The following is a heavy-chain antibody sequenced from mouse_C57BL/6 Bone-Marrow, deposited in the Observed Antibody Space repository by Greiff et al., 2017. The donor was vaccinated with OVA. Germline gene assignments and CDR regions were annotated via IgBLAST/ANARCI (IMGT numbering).Heavy chain of an antibody. CDR1: GFTFSDYG. V-gene: IGHV5-17*01. D-gene: IGHD2-4*01. CDR3: AEYDYDGAWFAY. Sequence: DVKLVESGGGLVKPGGSLKLSCAASGFTFSDYGMHWVRQAPEKGLEWVAYISSGSSTIYYADTVKGRFTISRDNAKNTLFLQMTSLRSEDTAMYYCAEYDYDGAWFAYWGQGTLVTVSA. CDR2: ISSGSSTI. J-gene: IGHJ3*01.